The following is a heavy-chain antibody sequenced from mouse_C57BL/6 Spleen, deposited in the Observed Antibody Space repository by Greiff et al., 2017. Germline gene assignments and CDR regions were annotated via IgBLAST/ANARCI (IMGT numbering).Heavy chain of an antibody. Sequence: QVQLQQSGAELVRPGASVTLSCKASGYTFTDYEMHWVKQTPVHGLEWIGAIDPETGGTAYNQKFKGKAILTADKSSSTAYMELRSLTSEDSAVYYCTTVYDYDGDYWGKGTTRTVSS. V-gene: IGHV1-15*01. CDR2: IDPETGGT. J-gene: IGHJ2*01. D-gene: IGHD2-4*01. CDR3: TTVYDYDGDY. CDR1: GYTFTDYE.